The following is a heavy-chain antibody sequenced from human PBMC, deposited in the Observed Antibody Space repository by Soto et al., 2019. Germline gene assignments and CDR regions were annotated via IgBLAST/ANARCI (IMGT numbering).Heavy chain of an antibody. Sequence: SETLSLTCTVSGGSMSSYYWSWIRQSPGKGLEWIGYIYYSGSTNYNPSLKSRVAISLDTSKNQFSLMLSSVTAADTAVYYCARGEWMATIKPYFAYWGQGTLVTVSS. V-gene: IGHV4-59*01. D-gene: IGHD5-12*01. CDR3: ARGEWMATIKPYFAY. CDR1: GGSMSSYY. CDR2: IYYSGST. J-gene: IGHJ4*02.